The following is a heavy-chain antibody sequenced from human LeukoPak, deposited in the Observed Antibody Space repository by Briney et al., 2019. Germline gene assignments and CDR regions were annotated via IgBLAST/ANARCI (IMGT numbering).Heavy chain of an antibody. J-gene: IGHJ4*02. Sequence: ASVKVSCKASGFTFTSSAMQWVRQARGQRLEWIGWIVVGSGNTNYAQKFQERVTITRDMSTSTAYMELGSLRSEDTAVYYCAAETYDSSGYYYFDYWGQGTLVTVSS. D-gene: IGHD3-22*01. CDR2: IVVGSGNT. CDR1: GFTFTSSA. CDR3: AAETYDSSGYYYFDY. V-gene: IGHV1-58*02.